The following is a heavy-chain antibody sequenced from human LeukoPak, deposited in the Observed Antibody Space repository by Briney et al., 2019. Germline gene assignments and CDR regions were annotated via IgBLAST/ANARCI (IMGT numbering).Heavy chain of an antibody. J-gene: IGHJ3*02. Sequence: GGSLRLSCAASGFTFDDYAMHWVRQAPGKGLEWVSGISWNSGSIGYADSVKGRFTISRDNAKNSLYLQMNNLRAEDAAVYYCARLGFAFDIWGQGAMVTVSS. CDR1: GFTFDDYA. V-gene: IGHV3-9*01. CDR2: ISWNSGSI. CDR3: ARLGFAFDI. D-gene: IGHD3-16*01.